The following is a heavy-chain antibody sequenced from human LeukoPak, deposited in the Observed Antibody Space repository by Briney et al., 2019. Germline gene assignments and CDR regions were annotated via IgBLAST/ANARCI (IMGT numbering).Heavy chain of an antibody. CDR3: ARGAAAAGRNWFDP. J-gene: IGHJ5*02. V-gene: IGHV3-74*01. D-gene: IGHD6-13*01. Sequence: PGGSLRLSCEASGFTFSSYWMHWVRQAPGKGLVWVSRINSDGSSTSYADSVKGRFTISRDNAKNTLYLQMNSLRAEDTAVYYCARGAAAAGRNWFDPWGQGTLVTVSS. CDR1: GFTFSSYW. CDR2: INSDGSST.